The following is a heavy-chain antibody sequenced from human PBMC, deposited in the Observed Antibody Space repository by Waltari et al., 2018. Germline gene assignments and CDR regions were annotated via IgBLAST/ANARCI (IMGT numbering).Heavy chain of an antibody. CDR2: ISGRALSK. J-gene: IGHJ4*02. Sequence: EVQLLESGGGLAQPGGSLTLSCAASGFSFSSYTMPWVRQAPGKGLEWVSAISGRALSKYYADSVKGRFAISGDNSKNTRYLQINSLRADDTAVYYCAKGRGSIAVAAQGGHYFDYWGQGTLVTVSS. CDR1: GFSFSSYT. V-gene: IGHV3-23*01. CDR3: AKGRGSIAVAAQGGHYFDY. D-gene: IGHD6-19*01.